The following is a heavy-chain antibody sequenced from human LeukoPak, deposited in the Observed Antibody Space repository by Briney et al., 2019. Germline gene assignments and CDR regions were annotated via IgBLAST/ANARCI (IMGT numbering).Heavy chain of an antibody. D-gene: IGHD3-10*01. CDR2: IYSGGGT. J-gene: IGHJ6*03. CDR1: GFTVSSNY. V-gene: IGHV3-53*01. CDR3: AGGILGPRGYSYYTDV. Sequence: GGSLTLSCAASGFTVSSNYMSWVRQAPGKGLEWVSVIYSGGGTYYADSVKGRFTISRDNSKNTLYLQMNSLRAEDTAVYYCAGGILGPRGYSYYTDVWGKGTTVTISS.